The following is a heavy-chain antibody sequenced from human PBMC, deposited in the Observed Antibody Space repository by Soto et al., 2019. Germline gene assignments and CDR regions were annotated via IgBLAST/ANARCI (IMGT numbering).Heavy chain of an antibody. CDR2: INWNGGSK. V-gene: IGHV3-20*04. CDR3: AGKATTPAIFDY. Sequence: GGSLRLSCAASGFSFDEYALTWVRQAPGKGLEWVAGINWNGGSKGHADSVKGRFTISRDNAKSSLYLQMNSLRAEDTAVYYCAGKATTPAIFDYWGQGTLLTVSS. CDR1: GFSFDEYA. J-gene: IGHJ4*02. D-gene: IGHD1-26*01.